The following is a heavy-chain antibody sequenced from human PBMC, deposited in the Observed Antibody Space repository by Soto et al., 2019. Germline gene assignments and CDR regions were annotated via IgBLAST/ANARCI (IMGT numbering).Heavy chain of an antibody. J-gene: IGHJ4*02. CDR1: GGTFSSYA. Sequence: ASVKVSCKASGGTFSSYAISWVRQAPGQGLEWMGGIIPIFGTANYAQKFQGRVTITADESTSTAYMELSSLRSEDTAVYYCARVEGGLDYGDAPYYFDYWGQGTLVTVSS. V-gene: IGHV1-69*13. CDR3: ARVEGGLDYGDAPYYFDY. D-gene: IGHD4-17*01. CDR2: IIPIFGTA.